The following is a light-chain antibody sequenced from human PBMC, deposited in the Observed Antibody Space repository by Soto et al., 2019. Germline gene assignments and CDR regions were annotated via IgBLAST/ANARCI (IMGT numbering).Light chain of an antibody. CDR3: QQYNSYSRWT. J-gene: IGKJ1*01. Sequence: DIQMTQSPSTLSASVGDRVTITCRASQSISSWLAWYQQKPGKAPKLLIYDASSLESGVPSRFSGSGSGTELTLTISSLQPDDFATYYCQQYNSYSRWTFGQGTTVQIK. V-gene: IGKV1-5*01. CDR1: QSISSW. CDR2: DAS.